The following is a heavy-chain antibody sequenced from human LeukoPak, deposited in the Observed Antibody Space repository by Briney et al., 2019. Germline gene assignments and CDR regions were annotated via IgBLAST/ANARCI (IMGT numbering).Heavy chain of an antibody. CDR1: GGSISSGGYS. Sequence: SETLSLTCAVSGGSISSGGYSWSWIRQPPGKGLEWIGSIYHSGSTYYNPSLKSRVTISVDTSKNQFSLKLSSVTAADTAVYYCARVLVGATLKSGGNWFDPWGQGTLVTVSS. J-gene: IGHJ5*02. CDR3: ARVLVGATLKSGGNWFDP. CDR2: IYHSGST. V-gene: IGHV4-39*07. D-gene: IGHD1-26*01.